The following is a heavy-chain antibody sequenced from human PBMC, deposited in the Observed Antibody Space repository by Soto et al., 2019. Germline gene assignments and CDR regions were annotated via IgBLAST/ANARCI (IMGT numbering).Heavy chain of an antibody. J-gene: IGHJ6*02. CDR3: ARALVTDYNSRDYHYYFAMDV. CDR1: GGPVSGDDLY. Sequence: PSETLSLTCVVSGGPVSGDDLYWSWIRHLPGKGLEWIANVYHTGTTYYNPSLKSRVSMSVDTSQNQFSLILASVTAADTAVYYCARALVTDYNSRDYHYYFAMDVSGQGTSVTVYS. V-gene: IGHV4-31*02. D-gene: IGHD3-22*01. CDR2: VYHTGTT.